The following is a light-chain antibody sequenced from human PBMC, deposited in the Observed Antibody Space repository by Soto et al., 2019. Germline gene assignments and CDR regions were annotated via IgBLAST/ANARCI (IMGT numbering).Light chain of an antibody. CDR2: RAS. Sequence: EIVMTQSPATLSVSPGERATLSCRASQSVSSDLAWYQQKPGQAPRLLIYRASTRATGVPARFSGSGSGTEFTLTISSLQSEDFAVYYCQHYGSSPLFSFGPGTKVDIK. J-gene: IGKJ3*01. CDR1: QSVSSD. CDR3: QHYGSSPLFS. V-gene: IGKV3-15*01.